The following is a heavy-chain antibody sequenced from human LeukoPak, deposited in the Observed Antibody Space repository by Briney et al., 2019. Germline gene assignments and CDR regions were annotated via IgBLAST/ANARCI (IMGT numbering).Heavy chain of an antibody. CDR3: AKDQGGHCSSTSCYPIDY. J-gene: IGHJ4*02. CDR2: ISYDGSNE. D-gene: IGHD2-2*01. Sequence: GGSVRLSCAASGFTLSKYGMHWVRQAPGKGLEWVAVISYDGSNEYYADSVKGRFTISRDSSKNTLYLQMNSLRAEDTAVYYCAKDQGGHCSSTSCYPIDYWGQGTLVTVSS. CDR1: GFTLSKYG. V-gene: IGHV3-30*18.